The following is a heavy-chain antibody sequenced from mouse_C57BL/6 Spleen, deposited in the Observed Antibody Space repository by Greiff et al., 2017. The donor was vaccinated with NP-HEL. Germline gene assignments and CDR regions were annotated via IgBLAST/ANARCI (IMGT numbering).Heavy chain of an antibody. CDR3: ARGWDGYFDY. V-gene: IGHV1-52*01. Sequence: VQLQQPGAELVRPGSSVKLSCKASGYTFTSYWMHWVKQRPIQGLEWIGNIDPSDSETHYNQKFKDKATLTVDKSSSTAYMQLSRLTSEDSAVYYYARGWDGYFDYWGQGTTLTVSS. D-gene: IGHD4-1*01. CDR1: GYTFTSYW. CDR2: IDPSDSET. J-gene: IGHJ2*01.